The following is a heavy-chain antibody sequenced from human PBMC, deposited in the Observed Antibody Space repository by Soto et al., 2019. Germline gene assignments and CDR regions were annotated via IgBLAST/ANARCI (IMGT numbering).Heavy chain of an antibody. CDR3: AKGSHSDILTAYHAFDY. J-gene: IGHJ4*02. CDR1: GVPFSSYT. CDR2: ISSSSSTI. V-gene: IGHV3-48*01. Sequence: GGSMTLSCAASGVPFSSYTMNWVRPAPGKGLEWVSYISSSSSTIYYADSVKGRFTISRDNAKNSLYLQMNSLRAEDTALYYCAKGSHSDILTAYHAFDYWGPGTLVTVS. D-gene: IGHD3-9*01.